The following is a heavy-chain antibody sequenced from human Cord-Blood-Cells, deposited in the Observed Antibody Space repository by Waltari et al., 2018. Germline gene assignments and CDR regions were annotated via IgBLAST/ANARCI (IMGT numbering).Heavy chain of an antibody. CDR1: GGSISSSSYY. CDR3: ARQQDSSGWYYYYGMDV. CDR2: IYYSGST. Sequence: QLQLQESGPGLVKPSETLSLTCTVSGGSISSSSYYWGWIRQPPGKGLEWIGSIYYSGSTYYTPSLKSRVTISVDTSKNQFSLKLSSVTAADTAVYYCARQQDSSGWYYYYGMDVWGQGTTVTVSS. J-gene: IGHJ6*02. V-gene: IGHV4-39*01. D-gene: IGHD6-19*01.